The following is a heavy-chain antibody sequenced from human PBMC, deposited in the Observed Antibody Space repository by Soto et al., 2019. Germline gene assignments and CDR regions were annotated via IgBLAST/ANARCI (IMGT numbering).Heavy chain of an antibody. V-gene: IGHV1-3*01. CDR1: GYIFTSYD. Sequence: ASVQVSCKTSGYIFTSYDMHWVRQAPGQRLEWMGWINAGNGDTKYSQKFQGRVTITRDTSANTAFMELSSLRSEDTAMYYCARELQGLYYFDFWGQGTLVTVSS. J-gene: IGHJ4*02. D-gene: IGHD4-4*01. CDR2: INAGNGDT. CDR3: ARELQGLYYFDF.